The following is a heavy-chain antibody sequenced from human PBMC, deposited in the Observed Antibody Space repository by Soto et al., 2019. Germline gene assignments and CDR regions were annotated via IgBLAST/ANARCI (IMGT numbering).Heavy chain of an antibody. V-gene: IGHV3-23*01. Sequence: EVQLLESGGGLAQPGGSLRLSCAASGFTFSYYAMSWVRQAPGKGREWVSSIRGSGGSTYYADSVKGRFTIARQNSKNTVNLPMNSRRAEVTAVYYCAREPNYVVDYWGQGALVTVSS. CDR3: AREPNYVVDY. CDR1: GFTFSYYA. D-gene: IGHD3-16*01. J-gene: IGHJ4*02. CDR2: IRGSGGST.